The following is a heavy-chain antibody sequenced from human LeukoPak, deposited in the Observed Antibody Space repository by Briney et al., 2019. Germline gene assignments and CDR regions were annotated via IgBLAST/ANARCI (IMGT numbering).Heavy chain of an antibody. V-gene: IGHV3-23*01. Sequence: PGGSLRLSCAASGFTFSTYAMSWVRQAPGKGLEWVSAISGSGGSTYYADSVKGRFTISRDNSKNTLYLQMNSLRAEDTAVYYCAKDPTGTYGDYADYWGQGTLVTVSS. CDR2: ISGSGGST. J-gene: IGHJ4*02. CDR1: GFTFSTYA. CDR3: AKDPTGTYGDYADY. D-gene: IGHD4-17*01.